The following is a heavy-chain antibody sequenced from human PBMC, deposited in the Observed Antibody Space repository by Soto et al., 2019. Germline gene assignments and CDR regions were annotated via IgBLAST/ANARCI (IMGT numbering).Heavy chain of an antibody. D-gene: IGHD2-2*01. CDR2: INHSGST. CDR3: ARGGGYCSSTSCYWTTVTPLFFY. Sequence: SETLSLTCAVYGGSFSGYYWIRILQPPGKGLEWIGEINHSGSTNYNPSLKSRVTISVDTSKNQFSLKLSSVTAADTAVYYCARGGGYCSSTSCYWTTVTPLFFYWGQGTLVTVSS. J-gene: IGHJ4*02. V-gene: IGHV4-34*01. CDR1: GGSFSGYY.